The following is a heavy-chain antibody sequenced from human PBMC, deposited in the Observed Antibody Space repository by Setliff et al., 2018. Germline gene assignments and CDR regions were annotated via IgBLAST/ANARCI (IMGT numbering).Heavy chain of an antibody. CDR1: GGSFSNHY. CDR3: ARTGTYRYFDY. Sequence: SEPLSLTCAVSGGSFSNHYWTWIRQTPGKGLEWIGRIHYRGTTYSNASLASRLTISVDTAKNQFSLKLTSVTAADTAVYYCARTGTYRYFDYWGQGTRVTVSS. V-gene: IGHV4-39*01. J-gene: IGHJ4*02. D-gene: IGHD1-1*01. CDR2: IHYRGTT.